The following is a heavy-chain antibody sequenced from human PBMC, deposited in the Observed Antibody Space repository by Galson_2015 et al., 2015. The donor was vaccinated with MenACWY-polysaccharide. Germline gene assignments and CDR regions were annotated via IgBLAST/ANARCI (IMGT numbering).Heavy chain of an antibody. Sequence: SVKVSCKASGYSFSSYDINWVRQTTGQGLEWMGWMNPNSGNTGYAQKFQGRVTMTRNTSISIAYMELSSLRSEDTAVYYCARGGKYFHDRSGYLNWFGPWGQGTLVTVSS. V-gene: IGHV1-8*01. CDR2: MNPNSGNT. CDR3: ARGGKYFHDRSGYLNWFGP. CDR1: GYSFSSYD. D-gene: IGHD3-22*01. J-gene: IGHJ5*02.